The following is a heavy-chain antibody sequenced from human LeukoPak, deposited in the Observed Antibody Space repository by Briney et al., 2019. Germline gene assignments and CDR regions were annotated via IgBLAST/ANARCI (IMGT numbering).Heavy chain of an antibody. CDR1: GFTFDDYA. CDR2: ISWNSGSI. V-gene: IGHV3-9*03. CDR3: AKGAWRVLRGASDI. J-gene: IGHJ3*02. Sequence: PGRSLRLSCAASGFTFDDYAMHWVRQAPGKGLEWVSGISWNSGSIGYADSAKGRFTISRDNAKNSLYLQMNSLRAEDMALYYCAKGAWRVLRGASDIWGQGTMVTVSS.